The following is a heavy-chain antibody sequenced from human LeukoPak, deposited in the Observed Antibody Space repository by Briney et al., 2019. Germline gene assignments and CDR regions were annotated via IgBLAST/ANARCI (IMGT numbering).Heavy chain of an antibody. CDR1: GGSISSGDYY. CDR3: ARTPFHRYIFDY. V-gene: IGHV4-30-4*01. Sequence: PSETLSLTCSVSGGSISSGDYYWSWIRQPPGKGLEWIGYIYYSGSTYYNPSLKSRVTISVDTSKNQFSLKLSSVTAADTAVYYCARTPFHRYIFDYWGQGTLVTVSS. J-gene: IGHJ4*02. CDR2: IYYSGST. D-gene: IGHD5-18*01.